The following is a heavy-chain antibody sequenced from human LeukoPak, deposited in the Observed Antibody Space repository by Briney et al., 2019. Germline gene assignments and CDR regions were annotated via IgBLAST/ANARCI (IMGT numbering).Heavy chain of an antibody. V-gene: IGHV3-66*01. CDR2: IYGGVNT. Sequence: GGSLRLSCTASGFTVSSNYMSWVRQAPGKGLEWVSVIYGGVNTVYADSVKGRFTISRDNSKNTLYLQMNSLRAEDTAVYYCARDHSSGWYSDYFDYWGQGTLVTVSS. CDR1: GFTVSSNY. D-gene: IGHD6-19*01. J-gene: IGHJ4*02. CDR3: ARDHSSGWYSDYFDY.